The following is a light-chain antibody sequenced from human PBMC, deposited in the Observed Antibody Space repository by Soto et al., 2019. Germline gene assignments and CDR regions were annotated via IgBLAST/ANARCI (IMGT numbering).Light chain of an antibody. CDR3: SSYTSSSTLV. J-gene: IGLJ2*01. V-gene: IGLV2-14*01. Sequence: QSALPQPASVSGSPGQSITISCTGTSSDVGGYNYVSWYQQHPGKAPKLMIYDVSNRPSGVSNRFSGSKSGNTASLTISGLQAEDEDDYDFSSYTSSSTLVFGGGTKLTVL. CDR1: SSDVGGYNY. CDR2: DVS.